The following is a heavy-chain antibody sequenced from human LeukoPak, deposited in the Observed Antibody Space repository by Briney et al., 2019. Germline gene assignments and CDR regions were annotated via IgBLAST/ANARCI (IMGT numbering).Heavy chain of an antibody. CDR2: ISSSSSYI. D-gene: IGHD2-2*01. V-gene: IGHV3-21*01. CDR3: AVDCSSTSCYLGFDY. CDR1: GFTFISYS. Sequence: PRGSLRLSCAASGFTFISYSMNWVRQAPGKGLEWVSSISSSSSYIYYADSVKGRFTISRDNAKNSLYLQMNSLRAEDTAVYYCAVDCSSTSCYLGFDYWGQGTLVTVSS. J-gene: IGHJ4*02.